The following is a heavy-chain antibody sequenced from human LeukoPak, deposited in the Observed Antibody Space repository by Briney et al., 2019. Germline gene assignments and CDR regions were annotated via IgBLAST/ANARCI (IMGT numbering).Heavy chain of an antibody. CDR1: GYTFTSYG. CDR3: ARDPGDTAMVTDAFDI. Sequence: ASVKVSCKASGYTFTSYGISWVRQAPGQGLEWMGWINTNTGNPTYAQGFTGRFVFSLDTSVSTAYLQISSLKAEDTAVYYCARDPGDTAMVTDAFDIWGQGTMVTVSS. J-gene: IGHJ3*02. CDR2: INTNTGNP. V-gene: IGHV7-4-1*02. D-gene: IGHD5-18*01.